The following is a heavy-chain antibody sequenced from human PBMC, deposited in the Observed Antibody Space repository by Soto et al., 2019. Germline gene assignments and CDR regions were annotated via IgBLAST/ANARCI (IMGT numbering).Heavy chain of an antibody. Sequence: PGGSLRLSCAASGFSVSDNYVTWVRQAPGKGLEWVAVISYDGSNKYYADSVKGRFAISRDNSKNTLYVQLNSLRAEDTAVYYCAREVSLTGYRYGNLDHWGQGTLVTVSS. D-gene: IGHD3-9*01. J-gene: IGHJ4*02. V-gene: IGHV3-30*09. CDR1: GFSVSDNY. CDR2: ISYDGSNK. CDR3: AREVSLTGYRYGNLDH.